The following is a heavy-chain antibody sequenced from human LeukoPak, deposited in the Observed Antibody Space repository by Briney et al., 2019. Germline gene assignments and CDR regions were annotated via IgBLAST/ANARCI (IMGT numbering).Heavy chain of an antibody. CDR3: AKSHVIASYVGDY. CDR1: GFSFSTYG. V-gene: IGHV3-30*02. D-gene: IGHD2-21*01. Sequence: GGSLRLSCAASGFSFSTYGMHWVRQAPGKGLEWVAFIRYDGINKFYADSVKGRFTISRDTSKNTLFLEMSSLRAEDMAVYYCAKSHVIASYVGDYWGQGTLVTVSS. CDR2: IRYDGINK. J-gene: IGHJ4*02.